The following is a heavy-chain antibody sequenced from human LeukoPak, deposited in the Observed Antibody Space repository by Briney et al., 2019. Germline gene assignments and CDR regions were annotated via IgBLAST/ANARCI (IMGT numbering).Heavy chain of an antibody. Sequence: PSETLSLTCAVSGGSISSGGYSWRWIRQPPGKGLEWIGYIYHSGSTYYNPSLKSRVTISVDRSKNQFSLKLSSVTAADTAVYYCAREEYGATTRHGAFDIWGQGTMVTVSS. CDR2: IYHSGST. V-gene: IGHV4-30-2*01. J-gene: IGHJ3*02. D-gene: IGHD4-17*01. CDR3: AREEYGATTRHGAFDI. CDR1: GGSISSGGYS.